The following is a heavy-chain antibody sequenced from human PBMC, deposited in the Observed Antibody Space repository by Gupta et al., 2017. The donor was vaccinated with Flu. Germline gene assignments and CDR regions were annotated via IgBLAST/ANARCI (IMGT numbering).Heavy chain of an antibody. D-gene: IGHD3-16*01. CDR3: ANVGDWFDA. J-gene: IGHJ5*02. Sequence: QLLESGGDLVRPGGSLRLSCAASGFTFSNYAMTWVRRAPGKGPEGVKAITGDDVRTYYADSVKGRFTISGDNAKNTLFLQKNSLRAEDTGLYYCANVGDWFDAGGQGTMVTVSS. V-gene: IGHV3-23*01. CDR2: ITGDDVRT. CDR1: GFTFSNYA.